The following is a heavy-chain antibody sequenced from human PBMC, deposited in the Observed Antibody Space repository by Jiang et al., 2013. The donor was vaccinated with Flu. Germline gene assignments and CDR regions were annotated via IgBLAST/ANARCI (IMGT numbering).Heavy chain of an antibody. CDR2: IYYSGST. Sequence: GSGLVKPSETLSLTCTVSGGSISSYYWSWIRQPPGKGLEWIGYIYYSGSTNYNPSLKSRVTISVDTSKNQFSLKLSSVTAADTAVYYCARYYYDSSGYYYYFDYWGQGTLVTVSS. J-gene: IGHJ4*02. CDR3: ARYYYDSSGYYYYFDY. D-gene: IGHD3-22*01. CDR1: GGSISSYY. V-gene: IGHV4-59*08.